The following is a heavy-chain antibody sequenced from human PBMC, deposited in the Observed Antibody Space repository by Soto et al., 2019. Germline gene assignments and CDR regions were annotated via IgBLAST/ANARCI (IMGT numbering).Heavy chain of an antibody. J-gene: IGHJ4*01. V-gene: IGHV1-46*03. CDR2: INPSGGST. Sequence: QVQLVQSGAEVKKPGASVKVSCKASGFTFTSYSVHWVRQAPGQGLEWKGIINPSGGSTSYAQKFQGGVNMTRDTSTSSAYMELSRLRSEYAAVYYCAYEHSDANYYFDYWGHGTLVTVST. CDR1: GFTFTSYS. CDR3: AYEHSDANYYFDY. D-gene: IGHD1-1*01.